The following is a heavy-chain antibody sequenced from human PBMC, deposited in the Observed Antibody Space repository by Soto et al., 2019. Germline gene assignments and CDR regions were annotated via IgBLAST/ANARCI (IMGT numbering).Heavy chain of an antibody. D-gene: IGHD2-15*01. CDR3: ARVYCSGGACASGFDY. CDR1: GFTFSSYA. Sequence: GGSLRLSCAASGFTFSSYAMSWVRQAPGKGLEWVSAISGSGGSTYYADSVKGRFTVSRDNSKNTLYLQMNSLRAEDTAVYYCARVYCSGGACASGFDYWGQGTLFTVSS. CDR2: ISGSGGST. J-gene: IGHJ4*02. V-gene: IGHV3-23*01.